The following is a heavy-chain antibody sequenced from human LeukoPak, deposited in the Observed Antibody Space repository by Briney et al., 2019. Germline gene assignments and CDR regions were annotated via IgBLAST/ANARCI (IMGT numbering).Heavy chain of an antibody. V-gene: IGHV5-51*01. CDR1: AYRFTSYW. CDR2: IYPSDSDT. CDR3: ASDYGYSYGSSS. Sequence: GSSLKTFCKGSAYRFTSYWIGSGRQMPGKGLEWMGFIYPSDSDTRYSPSFQGQVTISADKSNSTAYLQWSRLTGSDTAMYYCASDYGYSYGSSSWGQGTLVTVSS. D-gene: IGHD5-18*01. J-gene: IGHJ5*02.